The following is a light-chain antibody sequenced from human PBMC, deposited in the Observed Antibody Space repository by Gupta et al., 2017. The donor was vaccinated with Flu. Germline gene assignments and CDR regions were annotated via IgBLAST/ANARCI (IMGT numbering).Light chain of an antibody. CDR2: DDI. Sequence: SYVLTQPPSVSVAPGQTARITCGGNNIGGKSVHWYQQKPGQAPVLVVFDDIDRPSGVPERFSGSNSGNTATLTISRLEAGDEADYDCQVWDNGSETQGVFGGGTKLTVL. V-gene: IGLV3-21*02. CDR3: QVWDNGSETQGV. CDR1: NIGGKS. J-gene: IGLJ3*02.